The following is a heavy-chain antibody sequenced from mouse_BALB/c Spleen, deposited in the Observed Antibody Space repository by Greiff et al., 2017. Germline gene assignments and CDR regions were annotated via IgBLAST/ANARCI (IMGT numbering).Heavy chain of an antibody. Sequence: QVQLQQSGAELVRPGSSVKISCKASGYAFTSYSMNWVKQRPGQGLEWIGQIYPGDGDTNYNEKFKGKTTLTADKSSSTAYMQLSSLTSEDSAVYYCARKGVTGNYDDAMDYWGQGTSVTVSS. CDR2: IYPGDGDT. D-gene: IGHD2-1*01. V-gene: IGHV1-80*01. J-gene: IGHJ4*01. CDR1: GYAFTSYS. CDR3: ARKGVTGNYDDAMDY.